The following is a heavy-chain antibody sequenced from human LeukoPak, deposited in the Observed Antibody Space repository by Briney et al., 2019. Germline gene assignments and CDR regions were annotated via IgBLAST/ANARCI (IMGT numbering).Heavy chain of an antibody. CDR1: GYSFTDYC. CDR3: ARDTCGSVSCDDWFDS. CDR2: INAYSGGT. J-gene: IGHJ5*01. Sequence: GASVKVSCKASGYSFTDYCIHWARQAPGQGLEWMGWINAYSGGTNYAQKFQGRVTMTRDTSITTAYMELSSLRSDDTAMYYCARDTCGSVSCDDWFDSCRGRPLVAASS. D-gene: IGHD2-15*01. V-gene: IGHV1-2*02.